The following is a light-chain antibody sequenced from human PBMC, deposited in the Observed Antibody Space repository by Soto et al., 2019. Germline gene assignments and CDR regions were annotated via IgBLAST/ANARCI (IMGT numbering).Light chain of an antibody. Sequence: EIVLTQSPATLSLSPGERVTLSCRASQSVSSYLAWYQQKPGQAPRLLIYDASNRAPGIPARFSGSGSGTDFTLTISRLEPEDFAVYYCQKYGSSGTFGQGTKVDIK. CDR1: QSVSSY. CDR3: QKYGSSGT. CDR2: DAS. J-gene: IGKJ1*01. V-gene: IGKV3-11*01.